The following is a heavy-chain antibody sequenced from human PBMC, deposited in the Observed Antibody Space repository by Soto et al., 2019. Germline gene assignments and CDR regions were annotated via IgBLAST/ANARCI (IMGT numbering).Heavy chain of an antibody. CDR3: ARDPNFCPFGLSYHSYAMDI. CDR2: INPNTGST. D-gene: IGHD3-10*01. CDR1: GYTFTHYY. Sequence: ASVKVSCKASGYTFTHYYIHWVRQAPGQGLEWMGIINPNTGSTSYAQKFQGRVTVTRDTSTRTVYMELISLTSDDTAMYYCARDPNFCPFGLSYHSYAMDIRGQGTTVTVSS. V-gene: IGHV1-46*01. J-gene: IGHJ6*02.